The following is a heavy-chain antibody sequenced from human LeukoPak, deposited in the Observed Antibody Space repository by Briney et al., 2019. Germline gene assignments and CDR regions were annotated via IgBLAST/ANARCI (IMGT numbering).Heavy chain of an antibody. CDR2: MNPNSGNT. D-gene: IGHD3-10*01. V-gene: IGHV1-8*03. CDR3: VRVDYYGSGSYEIFDI. CDR1: GYTFTSYD. Sequence: GASVKVSCKASGYTFTSYDINWVRQATGQGLEWMGWMNPNSGNTGYAQKFQGRVTITRNTSISTAYMELSSLRSEDTAVYYCVRVDYYGSGSYEIFDIWGQGTMVTVSS. J-gene: IGHJ3*02.